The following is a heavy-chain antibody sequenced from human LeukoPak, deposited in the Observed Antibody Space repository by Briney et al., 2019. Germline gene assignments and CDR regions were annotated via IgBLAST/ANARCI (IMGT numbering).Heavy chain of an antibody. Sequence: GGSLRLSCAASGFTFSSYAMSWVRQAPGKGLEWVSAISGSGASTYYADSVKGRFTISRDNSKNTLYLQMNSLRAEDTAVYYCAKAKAAGYYYYYYGMDVWGKGTTVTVSS. D-gene: IGHD6-13*01. V-gene: IGHV3-23*01. CDR1: GFTFSSYA. CDR2: ISGSGAST. J-gene: IGHJ6*04. CDR3: AKAKAAGYYYYYYGMDV.